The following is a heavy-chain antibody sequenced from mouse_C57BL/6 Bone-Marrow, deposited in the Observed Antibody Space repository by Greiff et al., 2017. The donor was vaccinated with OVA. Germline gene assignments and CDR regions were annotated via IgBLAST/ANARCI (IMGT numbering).Heavy chain of an antibody. Sequence: EVLLVESGGGLVQPGGSLSLSCAASGFTFTAYYMSWVRQPPGKALEWLGFIRNKANGYTTEYSASVKGRFTISRDNSQSILYLQMNALGAEDSATYYCARWARGSNRGAMDYWGQVTTVTVSS. CDR1: GFTFTAYY. V-gene: IGHV7-3*01. D-gene: IGHD1-1*01. J-gene: IGHJ4*01. CDR2: IRNKANGYTT. CDR3: ARWARGSNRGAMDY.